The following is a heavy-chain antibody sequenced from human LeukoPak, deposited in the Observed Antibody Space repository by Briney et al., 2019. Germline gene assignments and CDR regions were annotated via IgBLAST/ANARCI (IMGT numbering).Heavy chain of an antibody. CDR3: ARKEGRGDFWSGYYYFDY. J-gene: IGHJ4*02. CDR2: ISSSSSYI. D-gene: IGHD3-3*01. Sequence: GGSLRLSCAASGFTFSSYSMNWARQAPGKGLEWVSSISSSSSYIYYADSVKGRFTISRDNAKNSLYLQMNSLRAEDTAVYYCARKEGRGDFWSGYYYFDYWGQGTLVTVSS. V-gene: IGHV3-21*01. CDR1: GFTFSSYS.